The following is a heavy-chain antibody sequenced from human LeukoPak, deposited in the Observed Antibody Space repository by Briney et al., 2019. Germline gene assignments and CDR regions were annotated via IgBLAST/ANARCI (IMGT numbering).Heavy chain of an antibody. J-gene: IGHJ4*02. CDR2: IKQDGSLR. CDR1: GFTISNHY. CDR3: AEVIRSSGWYVDY. D-gene: IGHD6-25*01. Sequence: GGSLRLSCAASGFTISNHYMSWVRQAPGKGLEWVANIKQDGSLRYYVESVKGRFAVSRDNAKNSVYLQMSSLRAEDTAVYYCAEVIRSSGWYVDYWGQGTLVTVSS. V-gene: IGHV3-7*01.